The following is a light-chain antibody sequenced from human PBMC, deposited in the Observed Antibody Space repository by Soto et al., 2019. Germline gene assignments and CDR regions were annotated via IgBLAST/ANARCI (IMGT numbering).Light chain of an antibody. J-gene: IGKJ1*01. Sequence: DLQMTPSPSTLSASVGDRATITCRASQSISSWLAWYQQKPGKAPKLLIYDVSSLESGVPSRFSGSGSGTEFTLTISSLQPDDFATYYCQQYNTFWTFGQGTKVDIK. V-gene: IGKV1-5*01. CDR2: DVS. CDR3: QQYNTFWT. CDR1: QSISSW.